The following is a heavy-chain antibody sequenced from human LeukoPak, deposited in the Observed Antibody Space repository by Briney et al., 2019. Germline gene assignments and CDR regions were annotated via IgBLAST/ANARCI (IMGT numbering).Heavy chain of an antibody. CDR1: GFTFSGSA. CDR3: AKPTRGSGSFLIDF. J-gene: IGHJ4*02. Sequence: PGGSLRLSCAASGFTFSGSAMHWARQAPGKWLEWVAVIWDDGSSKYYGDSVKGRFTISRDNSKNTLYLQMNSLRAEDTAVYYCAKPTRGSGSFLIDFEGQGTLVTVSS. D-gene: IGHD1-26*01. CDR2: IWDDGSSK. V-gene: IGHV3-33*06.